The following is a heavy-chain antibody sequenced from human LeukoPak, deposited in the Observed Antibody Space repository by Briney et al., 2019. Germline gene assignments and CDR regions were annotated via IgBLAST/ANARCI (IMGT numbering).Heavy chain of an antibody. CDR3: ARDPPITMMSFDY. Sequence: ASVKVSCKASGYTFTSYYMHWVRQAPGQGLEWMGIINPSGGSTSYAQKFQGRVTMTRDMSTSTVNMEPSSLRSEDTAVYYCARDPPITMMSFDYWGQGTLVTVSS. CDR1: GYTFTSYY. D-gene: IGHD3-22*01. V-gene: IGHV1-46*01. J-gene: IGHJ4*02. CDR2: INPSGGST.